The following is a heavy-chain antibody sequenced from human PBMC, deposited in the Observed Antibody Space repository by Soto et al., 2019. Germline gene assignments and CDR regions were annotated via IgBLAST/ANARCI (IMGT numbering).Heavy chain of an antibody. CDR2: ISYDGSNK. Sequence: QVQLVESGGGVVQPGRSLRLSCAASGFTFSSYAMHWVRQAPGKGLEWVAVISYDGSNKYYADSVKGRFTISRDNSKNTQYLQRNSLRAEDTAVYYGARDRGGTFGHFDYWGQGNLVTVSS. V-gene: IGHV3-30-3*01. D-gene: IGHD2-15*01. CDR1: GFTFSSYA. CDR3: ARDRGGTFGHFDY. J-gene: IGHJ4*02.